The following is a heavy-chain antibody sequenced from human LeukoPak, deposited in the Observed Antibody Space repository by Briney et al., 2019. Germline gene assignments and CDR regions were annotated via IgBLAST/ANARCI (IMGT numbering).Heavy chain of an antibody. CDR1: GFTFSSYW. J-gene: IGHJ3*02. Sequence: GGSLRLSCAASGFTFSSYWMHWVRQAPGKGLEWVSGISGSGGSTFYADSVKGRFTISRDNSKNTLYLQMNGLRVEDTAVYYCVREGPRGLAFDIWGQGTMVTVSS. CDR2: ISGSGGST. D-gene: IGHD3/OR15-3a*01. V-gene: IGHV3-23*01. CDR3: VREGPRGLAFDI.